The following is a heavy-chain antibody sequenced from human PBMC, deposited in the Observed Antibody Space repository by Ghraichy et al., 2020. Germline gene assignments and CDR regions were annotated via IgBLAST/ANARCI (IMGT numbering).Heavy chain of an antibody. V-gene: IGHV4-59*01. CDR1: GGSISGYY. CDR2: IYFSGSGST. CDR3: AGESATRQYCVGGTCYPAYWFFDL. D-gene: IGHD2-15*01. Sequence: SQTLSLTCSVSGGSISGYYWSWVRQPPGKGLEWIGHIYFSGSGSTNYNPSLKSRVTILGDTPKNQFSLNLRSVTTADPAVYYCAGESATRQYCVGGTCYPAYWFFDLWGPGTLVTVSS. J-gene: IGHJ2*01.